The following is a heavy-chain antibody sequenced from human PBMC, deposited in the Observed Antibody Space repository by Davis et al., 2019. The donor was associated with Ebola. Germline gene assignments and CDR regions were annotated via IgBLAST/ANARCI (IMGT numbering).Heavy chain of an antibody. D-gene: IGHD5-18*01. Sequence: ESLKISCAASGFTFSSYSMNWVRQPPGKGLEWIGEINHSGSTNYNPSLKSRVTISVDTSKNQFSLKLSSVTAADTAVYYCARDSGYSWGIDYWGQGTLVTVSS. V-gene: IGHV4-34*01. CDR1: GFTFSSYS. CDR2: INHSGST. CDR3: ARDSGYSWGIDY. J-gene: IGHJ4*02.